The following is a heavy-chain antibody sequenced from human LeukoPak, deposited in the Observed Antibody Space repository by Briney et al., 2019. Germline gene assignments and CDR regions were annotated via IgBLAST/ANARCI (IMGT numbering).Heavy chain of an antibody. J-gene: IGHJ4*02. CDR1: GFTVSSNY. CDR3: AREGHSYAHGSIDY. Sequence: GGSLRLSCAASGFTVSSNYMSWVRQAPGKGLEWVSVIYSGGSTYYADSVKGRSTISRDNSKNTLYLQMNSLRVEDTAVYYCAREGHSYAHGSIDYWGQGTLVTVSS. CDR2: IYSGGST. D-gene: IGHD5-18*01. V-gene: IGHV3-66*01.